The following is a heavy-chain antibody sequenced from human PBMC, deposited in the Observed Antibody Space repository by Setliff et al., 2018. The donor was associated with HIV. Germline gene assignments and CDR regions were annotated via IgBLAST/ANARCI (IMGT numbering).Heavy chain of an antibody. CDR3: ARNPCSGGSCPDAFDI. V-gene: IGHV4-59*01. Sequence: CAASGFTFSSYWMHWVRQAPGKGLEWIGYIYYSGSTNYNPSLKSRVTISVDTSKNQFSLKLSSVTAADTAVYYCARNPCSGGSCPDAFDIWGQGTMVTVSS. J-gene: IGHJ3*02. CDR1: GFTFSSYW. CDR2: IYYSGST. D-gene: IGHD2-15*01.